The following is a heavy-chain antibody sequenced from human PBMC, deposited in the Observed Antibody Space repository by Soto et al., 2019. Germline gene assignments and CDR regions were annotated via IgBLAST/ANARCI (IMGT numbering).Heavy chain of an antibody. CDR2: INAGNGNT. J-gene: IGHJ6*02. Sequence: ASVKVSCKASGYTFTNYAMHWVRQAPGQRLEWMGWINAGNGNTKYSQKFQGRVTITRDTSASTAYMELSSLRSEDTAVYYCARSYYDSSGYLPSPYYYYYGMDVWGQGTTVTVSS. CDR1: GYTFTNYA. V-gene: IGHV1-3*01. CDR3: ARSYYDSSGYLPSPYYYYYGMDV. D-gene: IGHD3-22*01.